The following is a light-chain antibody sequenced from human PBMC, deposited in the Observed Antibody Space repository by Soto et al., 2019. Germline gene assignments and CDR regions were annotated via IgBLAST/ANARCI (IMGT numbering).Light chain of an antibody. CDR3: QQYNSYPYT. V-gene: IGKV1-5*01. CDR2: DAS. CDR1: QSISSW. Sequence: DIQMTQSPSTLSASVGDRVTITCRASQSISSWLAWYQQKPGKAPKVLIYDASSLESGVPSRFSGSGSGTEFTRTISSLQPDDFATYYCQQYNSYPYTFGQGTKLEIK. J-gene: IGKJ2*01.